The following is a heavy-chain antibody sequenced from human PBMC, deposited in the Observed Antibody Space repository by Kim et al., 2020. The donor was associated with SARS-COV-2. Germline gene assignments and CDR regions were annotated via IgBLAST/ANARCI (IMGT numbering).Heavy chain of an antibody. CDR1: GGSISSYY. CDR2: IYYSGST. D-gene: IGHD2-15*01. Sequence: SETLSLTCTVSGGSISSYYWSWIRQPPGKGLEWIGYIYYSGSTNYNPSLKSRVTISVDTSKNQFSLKLSSVTAADTAVYYFARAVYCSGGSCYGNMDQYYCYGMDVWGQGTTVTVSS. J-gene: IGHJ6*02. CDR3: ARAVYCSGGSCYGNMDQYYCYGMDV. V-gene: IGHV4-59*01.